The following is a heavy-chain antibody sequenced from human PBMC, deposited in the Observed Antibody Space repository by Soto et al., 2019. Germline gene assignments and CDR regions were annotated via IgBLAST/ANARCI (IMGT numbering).Heavy chain of an antibody. J-gene: IGHJ6*02. CDR3: ARDDSATVTTYRNYYSYFGLDV. D-gene: IGHD4-17*01. CDR2: VYHSGST. V-gene: IGHV4-61*01. CDR1: GGSVSSGLYY. Sequence: QVQLQESGPGLVKPSETLSLTCAVSGGSVSSGLYYWTWIRQPPGKGLEWIGYVYHSGSTNYNTSIESRVTISLDTSKNQFSLRLSSVTAADTAVYYCARDDSATVTTYRNYYSYFGLDVWGQGTTVTVSS.